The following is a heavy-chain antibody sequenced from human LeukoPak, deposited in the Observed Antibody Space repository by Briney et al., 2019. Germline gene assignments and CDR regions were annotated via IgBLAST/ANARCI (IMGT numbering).Heavy chain of an antibody. V-gene: IGHV1-8*02. CDR3: ARGRLEGAFDI. D-gene: IGHD3-16*01. Sequence: ASVKVSCKASGGTFSSYAISWVRQAPGQGLEWMGWMNPNSGNTGYAQKFQGRVTMTRNTSISTAYMELSSLRSEDTAVYYCARGRLEGAFDIWGQGTMVTVSS. CDR1: GGTFSSYA. CDR2: MNPNSGNT. J-gene: IGHJ3*02.